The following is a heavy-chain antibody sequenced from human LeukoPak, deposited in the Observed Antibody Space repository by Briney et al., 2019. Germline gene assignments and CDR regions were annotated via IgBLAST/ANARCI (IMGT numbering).Heavy chain of an antibody. V-gene: IGHV3-7*01. J-gene: IGHJ6*03. D-gene: IGHD6-6*01. CDR1: GFNLKSYW. CDR3: ARDRQGDYMDV. CDR2: IKQDGTEK. Sequence: GGSLRLSCAASGFNLKSYWMSWVRQAPGKGLEWVANIKQDGTEKNYVDSVKGRFIISRDNTKKSLYPQMNGLRAEDAAVYYCARDRQGDYMDVWGKGTTVAVSS.